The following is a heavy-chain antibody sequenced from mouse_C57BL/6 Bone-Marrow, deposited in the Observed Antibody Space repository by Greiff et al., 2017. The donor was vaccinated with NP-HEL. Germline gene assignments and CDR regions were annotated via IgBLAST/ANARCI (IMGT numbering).Heavy chain of an antibody. CDR1: GFTFSSYG. V-gene: IGHV5-6*01. D-gene: IGHD2-5*01. CDR2: ISSGGSYT. CDR3: ARHYYSNYFDY. Sequence: ASGFTFSSYGMSWVRQTPDKRLEWVATISSGGSYTYYPDSVKGRFTISRDNAKNTLYLQMSSLKSEDTAMYYCARHYYSNYFDYWGQGTTLTVSS. J-gene: IGHJ2*01.